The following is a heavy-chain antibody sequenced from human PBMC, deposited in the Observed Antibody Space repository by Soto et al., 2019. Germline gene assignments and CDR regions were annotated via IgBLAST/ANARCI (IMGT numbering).Heavy chain of an antibody. CDR3: AREVFRYFDL. CDR2: ISAYNANT. D-gene: IGHD1-20*01. V-gene: IGHV1-18*01. CDR1: GYTLTRYG. Sequence: QVHLVQSGAEVKKPGASVKVSCKASGYTLTRYGITWVRQAPGQGLEWMGSISAYNANTNYAQKLQGRLTMTTDTSTSTAYMELRSLTSDDTAVYYCAREVFRYFDLWGHGTLVSVSS. J-gene: IGHJ2*01.